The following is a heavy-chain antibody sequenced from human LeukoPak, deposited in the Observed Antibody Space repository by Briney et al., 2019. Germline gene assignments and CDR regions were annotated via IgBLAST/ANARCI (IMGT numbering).Heavy chain of an antibody. CDR3: ARLISSSSHYYYYMDV. J-gene: IGHJ6*03. D-gene: IGHD6-6*01. CDR2: IDWDDDK. V-gene: IGHV2-70*11. Sequence: SGPALVKPTQTLTLTCTFSGFSLSTNGMCVSWIRQPPGKALEWLARIDWDDDKYYSTSLKTRLTISKDTSKNQVVLTMTNMDPVDAATYYCARLISSSSHYYYYMDVWGKGTTVTVSS. CDR1: GFSLSTNGMC.